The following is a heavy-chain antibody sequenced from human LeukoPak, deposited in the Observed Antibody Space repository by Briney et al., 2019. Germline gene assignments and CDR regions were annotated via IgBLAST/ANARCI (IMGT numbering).Heavy chain of an antibody. CDR1: GGSISSYY. CDR2: IYYSGST. D-gene: IGHD3-10*01. V-gene: IGHV4-59*01. Sequence: SETLSLTCTVSGGSISSYYWSWIRQPPGKGLEWIGYIYYSGSTNYNPSLKSRVTISVDTSKNQFSLKLSPVTAADTAVYYCARMDGTGSYYNGFDPWGQGTLVTVSS. CDR3: ARMDGTGSYYNGFDP. J-gene: IGHJ5*02.